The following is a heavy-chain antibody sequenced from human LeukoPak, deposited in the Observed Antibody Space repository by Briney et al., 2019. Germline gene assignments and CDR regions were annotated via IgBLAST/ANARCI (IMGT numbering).Heavy chain of an antibody. D-gene: IGHD3-10*01. CDR3: VTMVRGVINPIDY. J-gene: IGHJ4*02. Sequence: GASVKVSCKASGGTFSSYAISWVRQAPGQGLEWMGGIIPIFGTANYAQKFQGRVTITADESTSTAYMELSSLRSEDTAVYYCVTMVRGVINPIDYWGQGTLVTVSS. V-gene: IGHV1-69*13. CDR2: IIPIFGTA. CDR1: GGTFSSYA.